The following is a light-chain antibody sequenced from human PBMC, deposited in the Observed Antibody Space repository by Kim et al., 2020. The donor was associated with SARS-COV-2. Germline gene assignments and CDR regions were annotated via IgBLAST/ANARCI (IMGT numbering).Light chain of an antibody. V-gene: IGLV3-19*01. J-gene: IGLJ3*02. CDR3: NSRDSSGNIWV. CDR1: SLRSYY. CDR2: GKN. Sequence: SSELTQDPAMSVALGQTVRITCQGDSLRSYYASWYQQKPGQAPVLVIYGKNNRPSGIPDRFSGSSSGNTASLTITGAQAEDEADYYCNSRDSSGNIWVFG.